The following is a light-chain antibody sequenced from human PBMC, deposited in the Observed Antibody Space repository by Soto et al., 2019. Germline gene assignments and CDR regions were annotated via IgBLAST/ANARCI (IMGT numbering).Light chain of an antibody. Sequence: EIVLTQSPVPLSVSPAERATLSCRASQSVSSYLAWYQQKPGQVPRLLIYDASNRATGIPARFSGSGSGTDFTLTISSLEPEDFAVYYCQQRSNWPLTFGGGTKVDI. CDR2: DAS. J-gene: IGKJ4*01. V-gene: IGKV3-11*01. CDR3: QQRSNWPLT. CDR1: QSVSSY.